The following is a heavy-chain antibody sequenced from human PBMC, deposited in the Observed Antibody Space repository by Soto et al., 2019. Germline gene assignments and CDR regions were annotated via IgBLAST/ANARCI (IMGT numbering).Heavy chain of an antibody. Sequence: PGGSLRLSCAASGFTFTDYAMSWVRQAPGKGLEWVSLIDASGGYTYYADSVKGRFTISRDNSRNTLYLQMNGLRAEDTAVYYCAKDPKAGPPYYFDYWGQGSLVTVSS. J-gene: IGHJ4*02. CDR2: IDASGGYT. CDR1: GFTFTDYA. D-gene: IGHD6-13*01. V-gene: IGHV3-23*01. CDR3: AKDPKAGPPYYFDY.